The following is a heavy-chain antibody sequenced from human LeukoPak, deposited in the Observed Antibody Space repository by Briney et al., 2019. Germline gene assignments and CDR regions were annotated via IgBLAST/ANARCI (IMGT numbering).Heavy chain of an antibody. Sequence: SETMSLTCDVYGGSFSGYYWSWIRQPPGKGLEWIGEINHSGSTNYNPSLKSRVTISVDTSKNQFSLKLSSVTAADTAVNYCARATRAGYSSGWYYFDYWGQGTLVTVSS. J-gene: IGHJ4*02. D-gene: IGHD6-19*01. CDR1: GGSFSGYY. CDR3: ARATRAGYSSGWYYFDY. CDR2: INHSGST. V-gene: IGHV4-34*01.